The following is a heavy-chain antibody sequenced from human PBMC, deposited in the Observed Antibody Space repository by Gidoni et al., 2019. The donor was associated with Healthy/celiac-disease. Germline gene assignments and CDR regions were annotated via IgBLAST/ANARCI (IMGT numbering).Heavy chain of an antibody. Sequence: QITLKESGPTLVKPTQTLTLTCTFTGFSPRNSGVGVGWIRQPQGKALEWLELIYWNDDKRYSPSLKSRLTITKYTSKNQVVLTMTNMDPVDTATYYCAHSRTNYDFWSGFAFDIWGQGTMVTVSS. CDR1: GFSPRNSGVG. V-gene: IGHV2-5*01. J-gene: IGHJ3*02. CDR3: AHSRTNYDFWSGFAFDI. CDR2: IYWNDDK. D-gene: IGHD3-3*01.